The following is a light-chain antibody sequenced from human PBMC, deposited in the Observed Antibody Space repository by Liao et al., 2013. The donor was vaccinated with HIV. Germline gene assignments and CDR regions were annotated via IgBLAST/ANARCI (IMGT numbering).Light chain of an antibody. Sequence: SYVLTQPPSVSVAPGKTARITCGGNNIGSKSVHWYQQKPGQAPVLVIYYDTDRPSGIPERFSGSSSGTTVTLTIGGVQAEDEADYYCQSTDRSATYEVFGGGTKLSVL. CDR3: QSTDRSATYEV. J-gene: IGLJ3*02. CDR2: YDT. CDR1: NIGSKS. V-gene: IGLV3-21*01.